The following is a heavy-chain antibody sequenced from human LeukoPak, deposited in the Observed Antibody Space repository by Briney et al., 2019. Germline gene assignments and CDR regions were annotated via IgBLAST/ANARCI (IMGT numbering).Heavy chain of an antibody. CDR2: ISYDGSNK. CDR3: ARGSLSHLLFLDYYFYMDV. J-gene: IGHJ6*03. V-gene: IGHV3-30*04. CDR1: GFTFSSYA. D-gene: IGHD2/OR15-2a*01. Sequence: GGSLRLSCAASGFTFSSYAMHWVRQAPGKGLEWVAVISYDGSNKYYADSVKGRFTISRDNSKNTLYLQMNSLRSEDTAIYYCARGSLSHLLFLDYYFYMDVWGKGTTVTISS.